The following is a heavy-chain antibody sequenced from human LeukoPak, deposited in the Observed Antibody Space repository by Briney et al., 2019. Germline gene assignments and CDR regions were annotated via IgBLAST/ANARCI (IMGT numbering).Heavy chain of an antibody. Sequence: GASVKVSCKASGYTFTSYGISWVRQPPGQGLEWMGCISAYNGNTNYAQKLQSRVTMTTDTSTSTAYVELRSLRSDDTAVYYCASYGIVVPAAGNDDAFDIWGQGTMVTVSS. CDR3: ASYGIVVPAAGNDDAFDI. CDR2: ISAYNGNT. CDR1: GYTFTSYG. V-gene: IGHV1-18*01. D-gene: IGHD2-2*01. J-gene: IGHJ3*02.